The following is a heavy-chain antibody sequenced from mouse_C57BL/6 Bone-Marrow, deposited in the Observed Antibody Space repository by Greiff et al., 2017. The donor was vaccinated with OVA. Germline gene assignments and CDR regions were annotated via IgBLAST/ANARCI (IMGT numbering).Heavy chain of an antibody. J-gene: IGHJ1*03. D-gene: IGHD2-4*01. CDR1: GYTFTSYW. V-gene: IGHV1-69*01. CDR3: ARAIYYEELLRYFDV. Sequence: QVQLQQPGAELVMPGASVKLSCKASGYTFTSYWMHWVKQRPGQGLEWIGEIDPSDSYTNYNQKFKGKSTLTVDKSSSTAYMQLSSLTSEDSAVYDCARAIYYEELLRYFDVWGTGTTVTVSS. CDR2: IDPSDSYT.